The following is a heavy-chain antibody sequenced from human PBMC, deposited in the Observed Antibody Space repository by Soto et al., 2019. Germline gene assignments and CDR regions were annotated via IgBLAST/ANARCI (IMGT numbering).Heavy chain of an antibody. J-gene: IGHJ4*02. Sequence: QITLNESGPTVVKPAETLTLTCTFSGFSLTTSGVGVGWIRQSPGKAPECLALIYWDDDKRYSASLKSRLTITKDTSKDQVVLTMASVDPADTATYYCAHRILRTVFGVVTTTAIYFDFWGQGTPVVVSS. CDR2: IYWDDDK. D-gene: IGHD3-3*01. V-gene: IGHV2-5*02. CDR3: AHRILRTVFGVVTTTAIYFDF. CDR1: GFSLTTSGVG.